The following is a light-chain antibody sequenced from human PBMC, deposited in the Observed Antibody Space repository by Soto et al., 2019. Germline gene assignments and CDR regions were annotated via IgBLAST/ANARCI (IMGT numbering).Light chain of an antibody. Sequence: EIVMTQSPATLSVSPGERATLSCRASHSVSSNLAWYQQKPGQAPRLLIYGASTRATSIPVRFSGSGSGTEFTLTISSLQSEDFAVYYCQQYNNWPSMYTFGQGTKLEIK. V-gene: IGKV3-15*01. CDR3: QQYNNWPSMYT. J-gene: IGKJ2*01. CDR2: GAS. CDR1: HSVSSN.